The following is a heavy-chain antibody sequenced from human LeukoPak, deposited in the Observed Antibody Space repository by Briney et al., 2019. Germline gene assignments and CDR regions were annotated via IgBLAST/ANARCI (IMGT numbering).Heavy chain of an antibody. CDR2: ISGSGDST. CDR3: AKDVRGSGTYWDY. J-gene: IGHJ4*02. CDR1: GFSFSSYA. Sequence: GGSLRLSCAASGFSFSSYAMTWVRQAPGKGLEWVSAISGSGDSTYDADSVKGRFTISRDNSKNTLYLQMKSLRAEDTAVYYCAKDVRGSGTYWDYWAREPWSPSPQ. D-gene: IGHD1-26*01. V-gene: IGHV3-23*01.